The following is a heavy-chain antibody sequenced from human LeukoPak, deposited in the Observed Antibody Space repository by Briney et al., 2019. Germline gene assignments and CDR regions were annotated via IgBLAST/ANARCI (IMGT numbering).Heavy chain of an antibody. V-gene: IGHV4-59*01. CDR2: IYYSGST. J-gene: IGHJ4*02. CDR1: GGSISSYY. Sequence: SETLSLTCTVSGGSISSYYWSWIRQPPGKGLEWIGYIYYSGSTNYNPSLKSRVTISVDTSKNQFSLKLSSVTAADTAVYYCARGQRESSGWSIDFGYWGQGTLVTVSS. D-gene: IGHD6-19*01. CDR3: ARGQRESSGWSIDFGY.